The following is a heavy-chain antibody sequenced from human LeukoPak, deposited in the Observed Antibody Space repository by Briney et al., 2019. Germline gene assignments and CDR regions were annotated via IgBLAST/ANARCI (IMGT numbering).Heavy chain of an antibody. CDR2: INYSGST. D-gene: IGHD6-13*01. V-gene: IGHV4-39*07. CDR1: GGSVSSTTYY. CDR3: ASSYSSSWYRSNWFDP. Sequence: SETLSLTCTVSGGSVSSTTYYWSWIRQPPGKGLEWIASINYSGSTYYNPSLKSRVTISVDTSENQFSLKLSSVTAADTAVYYCASSYSSSWYRSNWFDPWGQGTLVTVSS. J-gene: IGHJ5*02.